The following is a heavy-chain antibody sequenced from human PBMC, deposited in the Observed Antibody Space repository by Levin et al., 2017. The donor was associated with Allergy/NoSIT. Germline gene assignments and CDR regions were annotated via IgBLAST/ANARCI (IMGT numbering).Heavy chain of an antibody. D-gene: IGHD2-15*01. CDR3: ARGVVGAYGIDY. V-gene: IGHV3-33*01. CDR1: GFTFSSYG. CDR2: IWYDGSNK. J-gene: IGHJ4*02. Sequence: GGSLRLSCAVSGFTFSSYGMHWVRQAPGKGLEWVAVIWYDGSNKYYADSVKGRFTISRDNSMDTLYLQMNSLRAEDTAVYYCARGVVGAYGIDYWGQGTLVTVSS.